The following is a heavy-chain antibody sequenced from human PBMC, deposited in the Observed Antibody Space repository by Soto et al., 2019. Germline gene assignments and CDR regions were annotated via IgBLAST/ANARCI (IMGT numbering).Heavy chain of an antibody. Sequence: PGECLQISCVTSGWNLTSYWIAWVRQMPGKGLEWMGIIFPSDSDTRYSPSFQGQVTISADRSTSTVFLQWASLKASDTAVYFCARKDESGDFNWFDPWGQGTLVTVSA. J-gene: IGHJ5*02. D-gene: IGHD4-17*01. CDR2: IFPSDSDT. CDR3: ARKDESGDFNWFDP. V-gene: IGHV5-51*01. CDR1: GWNLTSYW.